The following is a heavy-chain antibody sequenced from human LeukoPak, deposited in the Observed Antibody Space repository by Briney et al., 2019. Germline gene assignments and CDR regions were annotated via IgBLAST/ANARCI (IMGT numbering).Heavy chain of an antibody. CDR3: ARHVVDDYSGYWFDP. Sequence: PGESLRISCKGSGYSFTSYWISWVRQMPGKGLEWMGRIDPSDSYTNYSPSFQGHVTISVDKSISTAYLQWSSLKASDTAMYYCARHVVDDYSGYWFDPWGQGTLVTVSS. CDR1: GYSFTSYW. CDR2: IDPSDSYT. J-gene: IGHJ5*02. V-gene: IGHV5-10-1*01. D-gene: IGHD5-12*01.